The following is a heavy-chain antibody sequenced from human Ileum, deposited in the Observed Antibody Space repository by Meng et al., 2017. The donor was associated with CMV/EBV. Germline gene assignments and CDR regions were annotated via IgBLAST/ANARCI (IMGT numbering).Heavy chain of an antibody. Sequence: TCAVYGGSFSGYYWSWIRQPPGKGLEWIGEINHSGSTNYNPSLKSRVTISVDTSKNQFSLKLTSVTAADTAVYYCARGLRSNNWFDYWGQGTLVTVSS. V-gene: IGHV4-34*01. CDR2: INHSGST. CDR3: ARGLRSNNWFDY. D-gene: IGHD1-26*01. J-gene: IGHJ5*01. CDR1: GGSFSGYY.